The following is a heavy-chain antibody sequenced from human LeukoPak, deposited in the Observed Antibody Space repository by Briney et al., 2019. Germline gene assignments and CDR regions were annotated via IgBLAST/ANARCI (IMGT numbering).Heavy chain of an antibody. D-gene: IGHD3-3*01. Sequence: ASVKVSCKASGGTFSSYAISWVRQAPGQGLEWMGGIIPIFGTANYAQKFQGRVTITADESTSTAYMELSSLRSEDTAVYYCARDLLRNSNYEYYYMDVWAKGPRSPSP. CDR2: IIPIFGTA. CDR3: ARDLLRNSNYEYYYMDV. V-gene: IGHV1-69*13. J-gene: IGHJ6*03. CDR1: GGTFSSYA.